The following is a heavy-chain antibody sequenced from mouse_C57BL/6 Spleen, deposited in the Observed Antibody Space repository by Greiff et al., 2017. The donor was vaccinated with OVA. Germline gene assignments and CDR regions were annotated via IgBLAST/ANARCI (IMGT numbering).Heavy chain of an antibody. D-gene: IGHD1-1*01. Sequence: QVQLQQSGAELVRPGASVTLSCKASGYTFTDYEMHWVKQTPVHGLEWIGAIDPETGGTAYNQKFKGKAILTADKSSSTAYMELRSLTSEDSAVYYCTRSGDYGSSYTFAYWGQGTLVTVSA. CDR2: IDPETGGT. J-gene: IGHJ3*01. CDR1: GYTFTDYE. V-gene: IGHV1-15*01. CDR3: TRSGDYGSSYTFAY.